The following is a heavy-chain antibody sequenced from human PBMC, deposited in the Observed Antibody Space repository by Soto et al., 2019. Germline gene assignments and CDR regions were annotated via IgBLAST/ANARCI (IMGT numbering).Heavy chain of an antibody. D-gene: IGHD2-21*01. CDR2: IRATGGQT. CDR1: GFTFRNFV. CDR3: AQDRGWGVVSPSHDS. J-gene: IGHJ4*02. Sequence: EVQMLESGGGVVQPGGYLRLSCAASGFTFRNFVMSWVRQAPGKGLEWVSAIRATGGQTFYADSVKGRFTISRDNYKNMLYLQINNLRDEDTALYFCAQDRGWGVVSPSHDSWGQGTLVTVSS. V-gene: IGHV3-23*01.